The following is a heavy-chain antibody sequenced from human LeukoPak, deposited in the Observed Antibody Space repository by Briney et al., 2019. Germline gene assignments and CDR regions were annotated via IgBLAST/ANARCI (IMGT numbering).Heavy chain of an antibody. V-gene: IGHV3-23*01. D-gene: IGHD3-22*01. J-gene: IGHJ4*02. Sequence: QTGGSLRLSCAASGFTFSSYAMNWVRQAPGKGLERVSGISGRGTNTYYADSVKGRFTISRDNSKNTLYLQMNSLRAEDTAVYYCAKVLDSSGYYGQIDCWGLGTLVTVSS. CDR1: GFTFSSYA. CDR2: ISGRGTNT. CDR3: AKVLDSSGYYGQIDC.